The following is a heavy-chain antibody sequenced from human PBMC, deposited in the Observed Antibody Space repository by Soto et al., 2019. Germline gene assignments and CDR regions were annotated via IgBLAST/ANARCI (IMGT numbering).Heavy chain of an antibody. V-gene: IGHV3-21*01. Sequence: GGSLRLSCAASVFTFSSYSMNWVRQAPGKGLVWVSSISSSSSYIYYADSVKGRFTISRDNAKNSLYLQMNSLRAEDTAVYYCARDLHCSGGSCYPVPYFDYWGQGTLVTVSS. CDR1: VFTFSSYS. CDR3: ARDLHCSGGSCYPVPYFDY. CDR2: ISSSSSYI. J-gene: IGHJ4*02. D-gene: IGHD2-15*01.